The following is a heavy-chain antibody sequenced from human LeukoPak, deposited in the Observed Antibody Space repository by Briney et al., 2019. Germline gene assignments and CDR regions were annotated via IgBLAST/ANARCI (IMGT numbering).Heavy chain of an antibody. CDR3: AKSRDDGTGYYYDY. D-gene: IGHD3-9*01. J-gene: IGHJ4*02. CDR1: GFSFDDCA. CDR2: ISRNSYNI. V-gene: IGHV3-9*01. Sequence: GRSLRLSCEASGFSFDDCAMHWVRQAPGKGLEWVAGISRNSYNIAYGDSVKGRFTISRDNAKKSLSLQMNSLGTEDTAFYYCAKSRDDGTGYYYDYWGQGVLVTVAS.